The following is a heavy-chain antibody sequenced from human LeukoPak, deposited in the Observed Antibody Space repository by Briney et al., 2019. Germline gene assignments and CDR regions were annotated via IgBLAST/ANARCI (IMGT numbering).Heavy chain of an antibody. V-gene: IGHV3-13*01. J-gene: IGHJ4*02. D-gene: IGHD3-10*01. CDR3: ARGYSYRYEY. CDR2: IGTAGDS. Sequence: PGGSLRLSCAASGFTFSSYDMHWVRQPTGRGLEWVAAIGTAGDSYYPGSVRGRFTVSREDAKNSLYLQMNSLTAGDTAVYYCARGYSYRYEYWGQGTPVTVSS. CDR1: GFTFSSYD.